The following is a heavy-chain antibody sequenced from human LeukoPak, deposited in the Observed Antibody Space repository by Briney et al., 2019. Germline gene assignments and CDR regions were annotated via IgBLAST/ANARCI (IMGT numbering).Heavy chain of an antibody. CDR2: INHSGSP. CDR1: GGSFNGYF. CDR3: ARGPDSGSYYAWFDP. V-gene: IGHV4-34*01. Sequence: SETLSLTCAVYGGSFNGYFWSWIRQPPGKGLEWIGEINHSGSPNYNPSLKSRVTISVDTSKNQVSLKLNSVTAADTAVYYCARGPDSGSYYAWFDPWGQGTLVTVS. D-gene: IGHD3-10*01. J-gene: IGHJ5*02.